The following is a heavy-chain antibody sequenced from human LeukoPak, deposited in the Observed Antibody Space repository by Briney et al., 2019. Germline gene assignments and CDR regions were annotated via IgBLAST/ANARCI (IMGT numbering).Heavy chain of an antibody. CDR3: ARDSGHTGYDLYDY. CDR1: GFTFSSYS. CDR2: MKQDGSKM. Sequence: PGGSLRLSCAASGFTFSSYSMNWVRQAPGKGLEWVANMKQDGSKMYYVDSVKGRFTISRDDAKNTLYLQMNSLRVEDTALYYCARDSGHTGYDLYDYWGQGTLVTVSS. V-gene: IGHV3-7*01. D-gene: IGHD5-12*01. J-gene: IGHJ4*02.